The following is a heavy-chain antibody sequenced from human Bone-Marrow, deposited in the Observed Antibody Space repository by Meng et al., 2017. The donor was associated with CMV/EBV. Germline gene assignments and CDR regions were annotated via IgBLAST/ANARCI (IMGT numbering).Heavy chain of an antibody. V-gene: IGHV1-69*05. D-gene: IGHD1-26*01. J-gene: IGHJ3*02. Sequence: SVKVSCKASGYIFTSYAISWVRQAPGQGLEWMGGIIPIFGTANYAQKFQGRVTITTDESTSTAYMELSSLRSEDTAVYYCARTFYVGGGAFEIWGQGTMVTVSS. CDR2: IIPIFGTA. CDR3: ARTFYVGGGAFEI. CDR1: GYIFTSYA.